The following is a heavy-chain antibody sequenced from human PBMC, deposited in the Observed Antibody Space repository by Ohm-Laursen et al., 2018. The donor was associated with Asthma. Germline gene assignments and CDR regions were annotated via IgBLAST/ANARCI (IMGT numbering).Heavy chain of an antibody. J-gene: IGHJ4*02. CDR1: GGTFNNYV. V-gene: IGHV1-69*01. CDR3: ARKRGACISSTCYSLDF. CDR2: INSVFGIT. D-gene: IGHD2-15*01. Sequence: SSVKVSCKSLGGTFNNYVIGWVRQAPGQGLEWVGGINSVFGITSYPQKFQGRVTVTADESTSTVYMELSSLTSEDTAVYFCARKRGACISSTCYSLDFWGQGTRATVST.